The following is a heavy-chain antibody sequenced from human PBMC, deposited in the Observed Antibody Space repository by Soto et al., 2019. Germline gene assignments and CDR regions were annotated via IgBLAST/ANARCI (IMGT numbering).Heavy chain of an antibody. CDR2: IYNTGSA. D-gene: IGHD2-15*01. CDR3: ATLPPRIVVVVLPIPS. J-gene: IGHJ4*02. CDR1: GGSLSVYY. V-gene: IGHV4-59*01. Sequence: SETLSLTCTISGGSLSVYYWSWIRQSPGKGLEWLAFIYNTGSAYYNPSLKSRLTISIGTSRNDFSLNLRSVTAADTAVYYCATLPPRIVVVVLPIPSWGQGTLVTVSS.